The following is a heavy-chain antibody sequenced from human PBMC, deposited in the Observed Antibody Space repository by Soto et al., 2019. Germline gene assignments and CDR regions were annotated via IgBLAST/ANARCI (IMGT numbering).Heavy chain of an antibody. Sequence: QVQLQESGPGLVKPSQTLSLTCTVSGGSISSGGYYWSWIRQHPGKGLEWIGYIYYSGSTYYNPSLKSRVTISVDTSKNQISLKLSSVTAADTAVYYCAREQAALYMRVDYWGQGTLVTVSS. CDR1: GGSISSGGYY. CDR3: AREQAALYMRVDY. D-gene: IGHD6-6*01. V-gene: IGHV4-31*03. J-gene: IGHJ4*02. CDR2: IYYSGST.